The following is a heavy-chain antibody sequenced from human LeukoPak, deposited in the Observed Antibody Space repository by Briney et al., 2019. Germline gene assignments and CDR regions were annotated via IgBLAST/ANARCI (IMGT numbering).Heavy chain of an antibody. CDR1: GYTFTDYY. J-gene: IGHJ6*03. CDR2: INPNSGGT. V-gene: IGHV1-2*02. Sequence: ASVKVSCKTSGYTFTDYYMHWVRQAPGQGLEWMGWINPNSGGTNYAQKFQGRVTMTRDTSISTAYMELSRLRSDDTAVYYCARDGDSSSWLAHYYYYYMDVWGKGTTVTISS. CDR3: ARDGDSSSWLAHYYYYYMDV. D-gene: IGHD6-13*01.